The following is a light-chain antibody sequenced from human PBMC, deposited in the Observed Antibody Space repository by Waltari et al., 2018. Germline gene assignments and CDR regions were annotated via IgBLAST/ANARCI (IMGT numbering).Light chain of an antibody. J-gene: IGLJ3*02. V-gene: IGLV1-44*01. CDR3: AGWDDSLNGV. CDR1: SSNIAIHT. Sequence: QSVMTQPPSASGTPGQRVIISCSGSSSNIAIHTVNWYLPLPGTAPKLPISRDKQRPSGVPDRFSGSKSGTSASLAITDLQSEDEADYYCAGWDDSLNGVFGGGTKLTVL. CDR2: RDK.